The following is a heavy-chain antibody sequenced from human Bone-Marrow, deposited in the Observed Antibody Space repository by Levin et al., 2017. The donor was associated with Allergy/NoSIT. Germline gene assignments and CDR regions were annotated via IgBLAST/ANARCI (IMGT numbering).Heavy chain of an antibody. Sequence: PSETLSLTCTVSGGSISSGDYYWSWIRQPPGKGLEWIGYIYYSGSTYYNPSLKSRVTISVDTSKNQFSLKLSSVTAADTAVYYCARTYGDYLALDYWGQGTLVTVSS. CDR3: ARTYGDYLALDY. CDR1: GGSISSGDYY. D-gene: IGHD4-17*01. J-gene: IGHJ4*02. V-gene: IGHV4-30-4*01. CDR2: IYYSGST.